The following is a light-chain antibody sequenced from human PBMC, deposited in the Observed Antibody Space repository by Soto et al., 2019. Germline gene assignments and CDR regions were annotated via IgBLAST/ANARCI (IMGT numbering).Light chain of an antibody. V-gene: IGKV3-11*01. CDR3: QQRSQWPWT. CDR1: QSVSID. CDR2: DAS. J-gene: IGKJ1*01. Sequence: EIVLTQSPATLSLSPGERATLSCRASQSVSIDLAWYQQKPGQAPRLLIYDASKRATGIPARFSGGGSGTDFTLTISSPEPEDFAVYYCQQRSQWPWTFGQGTKVDIK.